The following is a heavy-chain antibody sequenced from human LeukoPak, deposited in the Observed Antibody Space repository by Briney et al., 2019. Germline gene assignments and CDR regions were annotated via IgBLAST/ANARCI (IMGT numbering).Heavy chain of an antibody. D-gene: IGHD3-22*01. J-gene: IGHJ4*02. V-gene: IGHV1-2*02. CDR2: INPNSGGT. CDR3: ARDRAPTYYYDSSGYYYPGPPDY. Sequence: GASVKVSCKASGYTFTGYYMHWVRQAPGQGLEWMGWINPNSGGTNYAQKFQGRVTMTRDTSISTAYMELSRLGSDDTAVYYCARDRAPTYYYDSSGYYYPGPPDYWGQGTLVTVSS. CDR1: GYTFTGYY.